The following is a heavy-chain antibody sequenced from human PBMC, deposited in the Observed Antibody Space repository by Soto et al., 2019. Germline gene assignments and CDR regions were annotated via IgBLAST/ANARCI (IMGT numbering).Heavy chain of an antibody. Sequence: GGSLRLSCAASGFTFSSYAMSWVRQAPGKGLEWVSSISGSGGSTYYADSVKGRFTISRDNSKNTLYLQMNSLRAEDTAVYYCAKPKGTEMATIIGYWGQGTLVTVSS. CDR3: AKPKGTEMATIIGY. CDR1: GFTFSSYA. D-gene: IGHD5-12*01. V-gene: IGHV3-23*01. J-gene: IGHJ4*02. CDR2: ISGSGGST.